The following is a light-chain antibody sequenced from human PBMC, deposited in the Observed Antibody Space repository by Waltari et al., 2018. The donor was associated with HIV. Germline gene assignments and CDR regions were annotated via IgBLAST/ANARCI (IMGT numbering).Light chain of an antibody. Sequence: EIVMTQSPGTLSVSPGERATLSCRASQSVTTNLAWYQQKPGQAPRLLFYGSSTRATGLPDRFSGSGSGTEFTLTISSLQSEDSAVYYCQQYNHWPWTFGQGTTVEIK. CDR3: QQYNHWPWT. CDR1: QSVTTN. CDR2: GSS. J-gene: IGKJ1*01. V-gene: IGKV3-15*01.